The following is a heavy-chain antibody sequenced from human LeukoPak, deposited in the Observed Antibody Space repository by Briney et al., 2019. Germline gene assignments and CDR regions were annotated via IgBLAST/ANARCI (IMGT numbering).Heavy chain of an antibody. D-gene: IGHD2-2*01. CDR1: GGSFSGYY. J-gene: IGHJ6*02. Sequence: SETLSLTCAVYGGSFSGYYWSWIRQPPGKGLEWIGEINHSESTNYNPSLKSRVTISVDTSKNQFTLKLSSVTAADTAVYYCARGSYCSSPTCREFYYYYGTDVWGQGTTVTVSS. CDR3: ARGSYCSSPTCREFYYYYGTDV. V-gene: IGHV4-34*01. CDR2: INHSEST.